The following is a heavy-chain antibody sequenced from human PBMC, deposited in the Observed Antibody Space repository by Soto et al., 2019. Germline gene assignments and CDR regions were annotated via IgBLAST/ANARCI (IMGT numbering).Heavy chain of an antibody. CDR2: ISWNSGSI. Sequence: EVQLVESGGGLVQPGRSLRLSCAASGFRFDDYDMHWVRQAPGKGLEWVSGISWNSGSIGYVDSVKGRFTISRDNAKNSLYLQMNSLRTEDTALYYCAKDATVAAYYFDYWGQGTLVTV. CDR1: GFRFDDYD. D-gene: IGHD6-19*01. J-gene: IGHJ4*02. CDR3: AKDATVAAYYFDY. V-gene: IGHV3-9*01.